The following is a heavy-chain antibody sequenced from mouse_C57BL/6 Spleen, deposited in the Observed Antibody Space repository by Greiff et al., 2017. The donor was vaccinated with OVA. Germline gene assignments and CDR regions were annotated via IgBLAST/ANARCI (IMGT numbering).Heavy chain of an antibody. CDR2: IDPETGGT. CDR3: TRHWDVGGYFDY. Sequence: VQLQQSGAELVRPGASVTLSCKASGYTFTDYEMHWVKQTPVHGLEWIGAIDPETGGTAYNQKFKGKAILTADKSSSTAYMELRSLTSEDSAVYYCTRHWDVGGYFDYWGQGTTLTVSS. V-gene: IGHV1-15*01. CDR1: GYTFTDYE. J-gene: IGHJ2*01. D-gene: IGHD4-1*01.